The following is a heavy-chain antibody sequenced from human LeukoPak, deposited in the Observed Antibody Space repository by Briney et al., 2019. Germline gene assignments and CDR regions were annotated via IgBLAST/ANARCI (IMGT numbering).Heavy chain of an antibody. CDR1: GGSISSGGYY. CDR2: IYYSGST. Sequence: SETLSLTCTVSGGSISSGGYYWSWIRQHPGKGLEWIGYIYYSGSTYYNPSLKSRVTISVDTSKNQFSLKLSSVTAADTAVYYCARVGLQLARYNWFDPWGQGTLVTVSS. V-gene: IGHV4-31*03. D-gene: IGHD6-13*01. CDR3: ARVGLQLARYNWFDP. J-gene: IGHJ5*02.